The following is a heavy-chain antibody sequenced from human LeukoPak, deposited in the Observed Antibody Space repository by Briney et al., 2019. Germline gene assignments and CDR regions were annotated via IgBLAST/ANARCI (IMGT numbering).Heavy chain of an antibody. V-gene: IGHV1-18*01. CDR2: ISAYNGNT. CDR3: ARDAHRYCSSTSCYNWFDP. CDR1: GYTFTIYG. Sequence: ASVKVSCKASGYTFTIYGFSWVRQAPGQGLERMGWISAYNGNTNYAQKLQGRVTMTTDTSTSTAYMELRSLRSDDTAVYYCARDAHRYCSSTSCYNWFDPWGQGTLVTVSS. J-gene: IGHJ5*02. D-gene: IGHD2-2*01.